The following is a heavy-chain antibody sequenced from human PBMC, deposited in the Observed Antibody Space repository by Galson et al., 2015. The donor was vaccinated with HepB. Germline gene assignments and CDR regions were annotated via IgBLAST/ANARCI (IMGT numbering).Heavy chain of an antibody. CDR2: IRGTGAST. J-gene: IGHJ6*02. CDR3: AKGQWSWGGMDV. D-gene: IGHD1-26*01. Sequence: LRLSCAASGFSFNTYGMTWVRQAPGKGLEWVSGIRGTGASTYYAESVKGRFTISRDNSKNTLYLQMNGLTDADTAVYYCAKGQWSWGGMDVWGQGTTVTVSS. V-gene: IGHV3-23*01. CDR1: GFSFNTYG.